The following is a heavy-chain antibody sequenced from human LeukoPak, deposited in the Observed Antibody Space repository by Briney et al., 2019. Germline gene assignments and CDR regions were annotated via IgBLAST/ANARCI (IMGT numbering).Heavy chain of an antibody. D-gene: IGHD2-15*01. J-gene: IGHJ6*02. Sequence: GGSLRLSCAASGFTFSDYYISWIRQAPGKGLEWVSYIGSTGSIIYYADSVKGRFTISRDNAKNSLYLQMNSLRAEDTAVYYCATECSGGSCNVWGQGTTVTVSS. CDR1: GFTFSDYY. CDR3: ATECSGGSCNV. CDR2: IGSTGSII. V-gene: IGHV3-11*04.